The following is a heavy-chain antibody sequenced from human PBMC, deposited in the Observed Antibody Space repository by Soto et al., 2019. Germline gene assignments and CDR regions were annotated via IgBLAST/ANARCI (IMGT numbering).Heavy chain of an antibody. CDR2: ISYDGSNK. Sequence: GGSLRLSCASSGFTFSNYGMHLVRQAPGKGLEWVAGISYDGSNKHYADSAEGRFTISRDNSKSTVYLQMNSLRAEDTAIYYCAKDTYYYDSSGYYVFDYWGQGALVTVSS. J-gene: IGHJ4*02. V-gene: IGHV3-30*18. CDR3: AKDTYYYDSSGYYVFDY. CDR1: GFTFSNYG. D-gene: IGHD3-22*01.